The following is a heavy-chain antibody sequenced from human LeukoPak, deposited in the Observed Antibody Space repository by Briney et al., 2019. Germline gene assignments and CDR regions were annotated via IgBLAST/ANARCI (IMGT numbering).Heavy chain of an antibody. J-gene: IGHJ6*03. V-gene: IGHV1-18*01. CDR3: ARIWDSHYYYYYMDV. Sequence: ASVKVSCKASGYTFTSYGISWVRQAPGQGLEWMGWISAYNGNTNYAQKLQGRVTMTTDTSTSTAYMELRSLRSDDTAVYYCARIWDSHYYYYYMDVWGKGTTVTVSS. CDR2: ISAYNGNT. CDR1: GYTFTSYG. D-gene: IGHD1-26*01.